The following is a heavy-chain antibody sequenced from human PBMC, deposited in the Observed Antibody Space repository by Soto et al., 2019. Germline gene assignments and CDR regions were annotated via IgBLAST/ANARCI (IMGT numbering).Heavy chain of an antibody. Sequence: SETLSLTCSVSDGSISGLYWTWVRHPPGKGLEWIGWIYSSGTTNYNPSLKSRVTISVDTSNNQFSLKLSSVTAADTAIYYCARLRNHYFYMDVWGKGTTVTVSS. CDR1: DGSISGLY. D-gene: IGHD3-3*01. CDR2: IYSSGTT. J-gene: IGHJ6*03. V-gene: IGHV4-59*08. CDR3: ARLRNHYFYMDV.